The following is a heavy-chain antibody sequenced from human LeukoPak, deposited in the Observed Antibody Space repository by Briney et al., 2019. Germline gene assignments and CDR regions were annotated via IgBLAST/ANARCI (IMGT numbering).Heavy chain of an antibody. J-gene: IGHJ3*02. V-gene: IGHV4-38-2*01. CDR3: ARSYGRSDAFDI. Sequence: SETLSLTCAVSGSSISSGYYWGWIRQPPGKGLEWIGSIYHSGSTYYNPSLKSRVTISVDTSKNQFSLKLSSVTAADTAVYYCARSYGRSDAFDIWGQGTMVTVSS. D-gene: IGHD5-18*01. CDR2: IYHSGST. CDR1: GSSISSGYY.